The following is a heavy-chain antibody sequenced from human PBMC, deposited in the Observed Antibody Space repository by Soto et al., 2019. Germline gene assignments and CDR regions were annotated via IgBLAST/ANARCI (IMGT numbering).Heavy chain of an antibody. V-gene: IGHV4-61*01. Sequence: QVQLQESGPGLVKPSETLSLTCTVSGGSVSSGSYYWSWIRQPPGKGLEWIGYIHYSGSTNYNPSLKSRVTISVDTYKNQFSLKLSSVTAADTAVYYCARGFGYCSGGSCYGYYYYGMDVWGQGTTVTVSS. CDR1: GGSVSSGSYY. CDR2: IHYSGST. J-gene: IGHJ6*02. CDR3: ARGFGYCSGGSCYGYYYYGMDV. D-gene: IGHD2-15*01.